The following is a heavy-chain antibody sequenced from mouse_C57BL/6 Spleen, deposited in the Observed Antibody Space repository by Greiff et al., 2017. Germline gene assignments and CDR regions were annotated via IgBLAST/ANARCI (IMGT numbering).Heavy chain of an antibody. V-gene: IGHV1-82*01. D-gene: IGHD2-4*01. CDR1: GYAFSSSW. Sequence: QVQLQQSGPELVKPGASVKISCKASGYAFSSSWMNWVKQRPGKGLEWIGRIYPGDGDTNYNGKFKGKATLTADKSSSTAYMQLSSLTSEDSAVYFCAREEDYDAWFAYWGQGTLVTVSA. J-gene: IGHJ3*01. CDR2: IYPGDGDT. CDR3: AREEDYDAWFAY.